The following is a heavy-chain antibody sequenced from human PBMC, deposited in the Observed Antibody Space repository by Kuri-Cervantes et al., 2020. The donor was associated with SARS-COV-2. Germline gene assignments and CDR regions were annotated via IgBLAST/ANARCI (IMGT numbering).Heavy chain of an antibody. D-gene: IGHD7-27*01. CDR1: GFTFDDYG. J-gene: IGHJ4*02. CDR2: INWNGGST. Sequence: GESLKISCAASGFTFDDYGMSWVRQAPGKGLEWVSGINWNGGSTGYADSVKGRFTISRDNSNNTLYLQMNILRSEDTAVYYCTKDLAGLGMTHWGQGTLVTVSS. V-gene: IGHV3-20*04. CDR3: TKDLAGLGMTH.